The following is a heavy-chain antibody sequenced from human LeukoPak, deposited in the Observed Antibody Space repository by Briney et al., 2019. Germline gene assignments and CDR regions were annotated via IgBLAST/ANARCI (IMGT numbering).Heavy chain of an antibody. J-gene: IGHJ4*02. CDR2: IWYDGSNK. Sequence: GGSLRLSCAASGFTFSSYGMHWVRQAPGKGLEWVAVIWYDGSNKYYADSVKGRSTISRDNSKNTLYLQMNSLRAEDTAVYYCASPGGGDGYNFDYWGQGTLVTVSS. CDR3: ASPGGGDGYNFDY. CDR1: GFTFSSYG. D-gene: IGHD5-24*01. V-gene: IGHV3-33*01.